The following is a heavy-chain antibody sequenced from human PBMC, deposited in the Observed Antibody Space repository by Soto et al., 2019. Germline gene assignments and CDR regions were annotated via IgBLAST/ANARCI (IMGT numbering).Heavy chain of an antibody. J-gene: IGHJ3*02. CDR3: ARNQGSSRWFGGPYDACDI. D-gene: IGHD3-10*01. Sequence: ASVKVSCKASGYTFTSYAMHWVRQSPGQRLEWMGWINAGNGKTKYSQKFHGRVTITSDKSASTAYMELSSLRFEDTAAYYCARNQGSSRWFGGPYDACDIWGQGTMVTVS. CDR2: INAGNGKT. CDR1: GYTFTSYA. V-gene: IGHV1-3*01.